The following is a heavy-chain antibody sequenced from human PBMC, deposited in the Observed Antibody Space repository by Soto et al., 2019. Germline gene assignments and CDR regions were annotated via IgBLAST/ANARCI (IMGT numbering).Heavy chain of an antibody. V-gene: IGHV1-18*01. CDR2: SSIYSGDT. CDR3: ARERDHRFDN. CDR1: GYTFSSNG. Sequence: QVQLVQSGAEVKKPGASVKVSCKASGYTFSSNGISWVRQAPGQGLEWMGWSSIYSGDTNFAQKFQGRVTMTTDTSTSTTYMELRSMRSDDTAVYYCARERDHRFDNWGQGTLVTVSS. J-gene: IGHJ4*02.